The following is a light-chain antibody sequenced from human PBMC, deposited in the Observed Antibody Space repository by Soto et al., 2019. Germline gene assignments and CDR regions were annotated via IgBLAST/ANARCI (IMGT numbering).Light chain of an antibody. J-gene: IGKJ3*01. CDR2: AAS. V-gene: IGKV1-33*01. CDR3: QQYDNLPVT. CDR1: QDISTY. Sequence: DIQMTQSPSSLSAFVGDRVTLTCQASQDISTYVNWYQQKPGKTPNLLIYAASNLETRVPSRFSGSGSGTKFTLTISRLQSEDIETYYCQQYDNLPVTFGPGTKVNVK.